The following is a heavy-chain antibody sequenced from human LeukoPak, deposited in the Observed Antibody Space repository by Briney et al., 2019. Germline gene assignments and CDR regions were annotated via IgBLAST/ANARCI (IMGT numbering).Heavy chain of an antibody. Sequence: ASETLSLTCTVSGGSISSGSYYWSWIRQPAGKGLEWIGRIYTSGSTNYNPSLKSRVTISVDTSKNQFSLKLSSVTAADTAVYYCARGVTMVRGVFLMGSWFDPWGQGTLVTVSS. J-gene: IGHJ5*02. CDR1: GGSISSGSYY. CDR3: ARGVTMVRGVFLMGSWFDP. D-gene: IGHD3-10*01. CDR2: IYTSGST. V-gene: IGHV4-61*02.